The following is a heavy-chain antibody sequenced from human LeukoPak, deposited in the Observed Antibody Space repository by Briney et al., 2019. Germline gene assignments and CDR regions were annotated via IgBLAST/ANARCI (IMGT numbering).Heavy chain of an antibody. CDR2: INHSGST. D-gene: IGHD2/OR15-2a*01. Sequence: PSETLSLTCAVYGGSFSGYYWSWIRQPPGKGLEWIGEINHSGSTNYNPSLKSRVTISVDTSKNQFSLKLSSVTAADTAVYCCARKGEGLLSGPDPWGQGTLVTVSS. CDR3: ARKGEGLLSGPDP. V-gene: IGHV4-34*01. CDR1: GGSFSGYY. J-gene: IGHJ5*02.